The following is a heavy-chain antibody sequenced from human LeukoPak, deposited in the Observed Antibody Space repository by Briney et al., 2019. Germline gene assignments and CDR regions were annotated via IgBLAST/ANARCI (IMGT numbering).Heavy chain of an antibody. J-gene: IGHJ4*02. V-gene: IGHV4-59*01. Sequence: SETLSLTCTVSGGSISSYYWSWIRQPPGKGLEWIGYIYYSGSTNYNPSLKSRVTISVDTSKNQFSLKLSSVTAADTAVYYCARVPDCSGGSCYPYFDYWGQGTLVTVSS. CDR1: GGSISSYY. CDR2: IYYSGST. CDR3: ARVPDCSGGSCYPYFDY. D-gene: IGHD2-15*01.